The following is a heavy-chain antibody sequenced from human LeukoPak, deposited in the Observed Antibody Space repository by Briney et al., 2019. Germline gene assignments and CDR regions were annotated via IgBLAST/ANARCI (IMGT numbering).Heavy chain of an antibody. CDR1: GYTITNYD. CDR2: MNPNSGNT. CDR3: ALSLLNAFDT. J-gene: IGHJ3*02. V-gene: IGHV1-8*03. Sequence: GASVKVSCKASGYTITNYDINWVRQATGQGLEWMGWMNPNSGNTGYAQKFQGRVTITRNTSISTAYMELSSLRSENTAVYYCALSLLNAFDTWGQGTLVTVSS.